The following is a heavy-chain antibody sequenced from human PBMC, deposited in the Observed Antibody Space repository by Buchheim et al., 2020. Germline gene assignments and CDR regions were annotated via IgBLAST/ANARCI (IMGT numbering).Heavy chain of an antibody. CDR3: ARDTYAYAWFFY. Sequence: QLQLQESGPGLVKPSETLSLTCTVFGGSIGSSSYYWGWVRQPPGKGLEWIGSISHSRNTYYNPSLKSRVTISVDTSKTQLSLRMGSVTAADTAVYYCARDTYAYAWFFYWGQGTL. J-gene: IGHJ4*02. CDR2: ISHSRNT. CDR1: GGSIGSSSYY. V-gene: IGHV4-39*07. D-gene: IGHD2-2*01.